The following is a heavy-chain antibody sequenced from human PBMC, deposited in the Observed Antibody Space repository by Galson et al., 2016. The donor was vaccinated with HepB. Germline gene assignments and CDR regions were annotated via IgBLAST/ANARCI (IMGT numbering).Heavy chain of an antibody. Sequence: SETLSLTCTVSGGSISSSSYYWGWIRQPPGKGLEWIGSIYYSGSTYYNPSLKSRVTISVDTSKNQFSLKLSSVTAADTAVYYCARQGLTNRPGWFDPWGQGTLVTVSS. CDR3: ARQGLTNRPGWFDP. CDR1: GGSISSSSYY. V-gene: IGHV4-39*01. J-gene: IGHJ5*02. CDR2: IYYSGST. D-gene: IGHD3/OR15-3a*01.